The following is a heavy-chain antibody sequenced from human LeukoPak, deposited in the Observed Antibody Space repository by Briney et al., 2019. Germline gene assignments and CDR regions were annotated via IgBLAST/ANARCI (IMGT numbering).Heavy chain of an antibody. J-gene: IGHJ4*02. CDR1: GGSISSSSYY. CDR2: IYHSGST. D-gene: IGHD5-24*01. CDR3: ASRDGYNAAIDY. Sequence: SETLSLTCTVSGGSISSSSYYWGWIRQPPGKGLEWIGYIYHSGSTYYNPSLKSRVTISVDRSKNQFSLKLSSVTAADTAVYYCASRDGYNAAIDYWGQGTLVTVSS. V-gene: IGHV4-39*07.